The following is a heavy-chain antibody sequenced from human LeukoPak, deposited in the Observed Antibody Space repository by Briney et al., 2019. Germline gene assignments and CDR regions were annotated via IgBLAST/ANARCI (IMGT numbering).Heavy chain of an antibody. V-gene: IGHV3-33*01. Sequence: GGSLRLSCAASGFTFSSYGMHWVRQAPGKGLEWVAVIWYDGSNRYYADSVKGRFTISRDNSKNTLYLQMNSLRAEDTAVYYCARDALPLINYAFDIWGQGTMVTVSS. J-gene: IGHJ3*02. CDR3: ARDALPLINYAFDI. D-gene: IGHD3-10*01. CDR2: IWYDGSNR. CDR1: GFTFSSYG.